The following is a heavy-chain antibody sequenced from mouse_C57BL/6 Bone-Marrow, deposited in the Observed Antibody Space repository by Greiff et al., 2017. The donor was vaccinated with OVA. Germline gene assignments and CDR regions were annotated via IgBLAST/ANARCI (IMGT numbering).Heavy chain of an antibody. Sequence: EVQRVESGGDLVKPGGSLKLSCAASGFTFSSYGMSWVSQTPDKRLEWVATISSGGSYNYYPDSVKGRFTISRDNAKNTLYLQMSSLKSEDTAMYYCARHAGGYFDYWGQGTTLTVAS. CDR1: GFTFSSYG. V-gene: IGHV5-6*01. CDR3: ARHAGGYFDY. CDR2: ISSGGSYN. J-gene: IGHJ2*01.